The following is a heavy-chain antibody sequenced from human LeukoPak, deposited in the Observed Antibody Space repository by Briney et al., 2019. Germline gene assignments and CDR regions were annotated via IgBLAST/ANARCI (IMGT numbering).Heavy chain of an antibody. D-gene: IGHD1-7*01. Sequence: GGSLRLSCAASGFFFSSYGMHWVRQAPGKGLEWVAGTSYDGTNKFYGDSVKGRFTISRDNSQNTLCLQMDSLRAEDTAVYYCAKSTRVNSRDYGMDVWGRGTTVTVFS. CDR1: GFFFSSYG. CDR2: TSYDGTNK. J-gene: IGHJ6*02. V-gene: IGHV3-30*18. CDR3: AKSTRVNSRDYGMDV.